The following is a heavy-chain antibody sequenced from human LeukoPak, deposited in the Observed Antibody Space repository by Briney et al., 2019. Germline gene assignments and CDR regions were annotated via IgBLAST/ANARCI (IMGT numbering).Heavy chain of an antibody. V-gene: IGHV3-23*01. CDR3: AKGDGYIMGY. J-gene: IGHJ4*02. D-gene: IGHD5-24*01. CDR2: ISDTGNT. Sequence: GGSLRLSCAASGFTLSSYAMSWVRQAPGKGLEWVSAISDTGNTYHADSVKGRFTISRDSSKNTLFLQMNRLRPEDEAVYYCAKGDGYIMGYWGQGTLVTVSS. CDR1: GFTLSSYA.